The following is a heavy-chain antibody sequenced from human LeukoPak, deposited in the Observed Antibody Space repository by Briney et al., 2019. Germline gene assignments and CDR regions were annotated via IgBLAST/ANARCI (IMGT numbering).Heavy chain of an antibody. CDR3: ARDRSYGSGSLDIDY. CDR1: GLTFSHFW. J-gene: IGHJ4*02. CDR2: IKQDGGEK. V-gene: IGHV3-7*01. D-gene: IGHD3-10*01. Sequence: GGSLRLSCAVSGLTFSHFWMTWVRQAPGKGLEWVANIKQDGGEKYYVDSVKGRFTISRDNAKNSLYLQMNSLRVEDTAVYYCARDRSYGSGSLDIDYWGQGTLVTVSS.